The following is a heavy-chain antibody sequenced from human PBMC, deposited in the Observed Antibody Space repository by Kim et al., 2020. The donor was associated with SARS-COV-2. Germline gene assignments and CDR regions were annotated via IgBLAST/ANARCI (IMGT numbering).Heavy chain of an antibody. V-gene: IGHV3-74*01. CDR1: GFTFSSYW. J-gene: IGHJ6*02. D-gene: IGHD3-10*02. Sequence: GGSLRLSCAASGFTFSSYWINWVRHAPGKGLVWVSRISSDGSITNYADSVKGRFTMSRDNAENTLYLQMNSLRAEDTAVYYCARGLFRDGLDVWGQGTTVTVSS. CDR3: ARGLFRDGLDV. CDR2: ISSDGSIT.